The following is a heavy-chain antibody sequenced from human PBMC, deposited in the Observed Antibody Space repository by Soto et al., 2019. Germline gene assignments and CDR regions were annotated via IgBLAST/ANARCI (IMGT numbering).Heavy chain of an antibody. Sequence: QVQLVQSGTEVTKPGSSVQVSCKLSGGTFGHNGISWVRQVPGQGLEWLGGIIPVFGTVNYALKFLGKVSMTAEKSTSRAYMEVRGLRPEDTALYYCARDGGVTGMTTILDYWGQGTLIHVSS. D-gene: IGHD2-8*02. CDR2: IIPVFGTV. J-gene: IGHJ4*02. CDR1: GGTFGHNG. CDR3: ARDGGVTGMTTILDY. V-gene: IGHV1-69*14.